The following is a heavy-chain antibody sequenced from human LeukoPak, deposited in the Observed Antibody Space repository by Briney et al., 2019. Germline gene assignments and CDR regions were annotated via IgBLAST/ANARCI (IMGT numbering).Heavy chain of an antibody. Sequence: GGSLRLCCAASGFTFSSYIMNWVRQAPGKGLEWVSSITTTSSYIYYADSVKGRFTVSRDNAKNSLYLQMNSLRAEDTAVYYCARDGGGYTSDYWGQGTLVTVSS. V-gene: IGHV3-21*06. CDR1: GFTFSSYI. D-gene: IGHD5-24*01. CDR3: ARDGGGYTSDY. CDR2: ITTTSSYI. J-gene: IGHJ4*02.